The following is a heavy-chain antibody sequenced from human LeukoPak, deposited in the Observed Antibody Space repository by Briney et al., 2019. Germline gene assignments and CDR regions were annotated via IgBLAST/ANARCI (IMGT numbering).Heavy chain of an antibody. Sequence: GGSLRLSCAASGFTFSSYGMSWVRQAPGKGLEWVSAISGSGGSTYYADSVKGRFTISRDNSKNTLYLQMNSLRAEDTAVYYCARDSPNEAILWWSIDYWGQGTLVTVSS. J-gene: IGHJ4*02. D-gene: IGHD2-21*01. CDR2: ISGSGGST. CDR3: ARDSPNEAILWWSIDY. CDR1: GFTFSSYG. V-gene: IGHV3-23*01.